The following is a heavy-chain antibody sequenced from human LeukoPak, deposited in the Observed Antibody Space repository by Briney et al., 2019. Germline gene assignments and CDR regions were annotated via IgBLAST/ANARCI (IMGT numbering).Heavy chain of an antibody. CDR1: GGSFSGHY. Sequence: SETLSLTCAVYGGSFSGHYWSWIRQPPGKGLEWIGEINHSGSTNYNPSLKSRVTISVDTSKNQFSLKLSSVTAADTAVYYCARDRRGYSGYDVGYNWFDPWGQGTLVTVSS. CDR3: ARDRRGYSGYDVGYNWFDP. D-gene: IGHD5-12*01. J-gene: IGHJ5*02. CDR2: INHSGST. V-gene: IGHV4-34*01.